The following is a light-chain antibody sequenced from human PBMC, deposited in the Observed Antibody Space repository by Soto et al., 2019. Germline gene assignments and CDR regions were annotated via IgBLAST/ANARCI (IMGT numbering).Light chain of an antibody. V-gene: IGKV1-5*03. CDR3: QQYNGYWT. CDR2: EAS. Sequence: DIQMTQSPSTLSASVGDRVTITCRASQSISDSLAWYQQKPGQAPKLLIYEASTLKSGVPSRFSGSRSGTEYTLTISSLQPDDFAIYYCQQYNGYWTFGQGTKVEIK. CDR1: QSISDS. J-gene: IGKJ1*01.